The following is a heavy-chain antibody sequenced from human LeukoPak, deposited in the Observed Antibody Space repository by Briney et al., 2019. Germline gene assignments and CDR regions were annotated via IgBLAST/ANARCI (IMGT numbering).Heavy chain of an antibody. CDR2: ISSSSSYI. CDR3: ARDRREYGDGYNRGDY. D-gene: IGHD5-24*01. V-gene: IGHV3-21*01. CDR1: GFTFSSYS. Sequence: PGGSLRLSCAAPGFTFSSYSMNWVRQAPGKGLEWVSSISSSSSYIYYADSVKGRFTISRDNAKNSLYLQMNSLRAEDTAVYYCARDRREYGDGYNRGDYWGQGTLVTVSS. J-gene: IGHJ4*02.